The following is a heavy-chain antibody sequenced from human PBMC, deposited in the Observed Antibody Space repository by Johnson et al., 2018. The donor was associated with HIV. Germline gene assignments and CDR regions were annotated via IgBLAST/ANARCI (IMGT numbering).Heavy chain of an antibody. CDR3: ARVLRITQAFDI. Sequence: VQLVESGGGLVQPGGSLRLSCAASGFTFDDSTMHWVRQAPGKGLEWVSLISWDGGSTYYADSVKGRFTISRDNAKNSLYLQMNSLRAEDTAVCYCARVLRITQAFDIWGQGTMVTVSS. CDR2: ISWDGGST. J-gene: IGHJ3*02. CDR1: GFTFDDST. V-gene: IGHV3-43*01. D-gene: IGHD3-10*01.